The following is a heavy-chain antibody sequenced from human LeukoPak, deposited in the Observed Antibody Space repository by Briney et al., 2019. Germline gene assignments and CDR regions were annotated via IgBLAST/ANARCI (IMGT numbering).Heavy chain of an antibody. CDR3: ARRRYYDGSGYLE. V-gene: IGHV4-39*01. D-gene: IGHD3-22*01. CDR2: IYYSGRT. CDR1: GDSASRSDSY. Sequence: PSETLSLTCSVSGDSASRSDSYWDWIRQPPGKGLQWIGTIYYSGRTYYSPSLKSRVTISVDTSNNQFSLNLRSVTAADTAVYYCARRRYYDGSGYLEWGQGTLLSVSS. J-gene: IGHJ1*01.